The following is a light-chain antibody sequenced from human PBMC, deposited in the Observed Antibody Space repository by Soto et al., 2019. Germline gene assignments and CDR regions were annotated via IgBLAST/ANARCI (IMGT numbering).Light chain of an antibody. CDR1: QSISSW. J-gene: IGKJ3*01. V-gene: IGKV1-5*03. CDR2: KAS. Sequence: DIQMTQSPSTLSASVGDRVTITCRASQSISSWLAWYQQKPGTAPKLLIYKASSLDSRVPSRFSGSGSGTEFTLTISSLQPDDFATYYCQQYNSYPLTFGPGTKVDIK. CDR3: QQYNSYPLT.